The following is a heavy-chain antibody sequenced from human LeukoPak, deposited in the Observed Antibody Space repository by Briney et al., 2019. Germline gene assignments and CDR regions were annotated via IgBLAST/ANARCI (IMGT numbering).Heavy chain of an antibody. V-gene: IGHV3-7*03. Sequence: PGGSLRLSCAASGFTFSSYWMSWVRQAPGKGLEWVANIKQDGSEKYYVDSVKGRFTISRDNAKNSLYLQMNSLRVEDTAVYYCAKNYGSGSSVKYYYYMDVWGKGTTVTVSS. CDR2: IKQDGSEK. CDR1: GFTFSSYW. D-gene: IGHD3-10*01. CDR3: AKNYGSGSSVKYYYYMDV. J-gene: IGHJ6*03.